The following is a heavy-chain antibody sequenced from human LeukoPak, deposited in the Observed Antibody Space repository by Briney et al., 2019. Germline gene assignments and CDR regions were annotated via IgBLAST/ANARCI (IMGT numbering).Heavy chain of an antibody. CDR1: GYSFVFFG. CDR3: ARAVSGSLYGDFDF. Sequence: VASVKVSCKASGYSFVFFGVSWVRQAPGQGLEWMGWIDSHNGNTNYAEEFQGRVTMTTDTSTTTSYMELRSLRSDDTAVYYCARAVSGSLYGDFDFWGQGTLVTVSA. D-gene: IGHD1-26*01. J-gene: IGHJ4*02. V-gene: IGHV1-18*01. CDR2: IDSHNGNT.